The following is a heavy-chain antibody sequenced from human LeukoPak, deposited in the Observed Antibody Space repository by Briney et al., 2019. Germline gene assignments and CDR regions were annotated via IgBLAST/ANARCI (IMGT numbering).Heavy chain of an antibody. D-gene: IGHD1-26*01. CDR3: ARGSSGSYYNWFDP. J-gene: IGHJ5*02. Sequence: ASVKASCKASGYTFTSYGISWVRQAPGQGLEWMGWISAYNGNTNYAQKLQGRVTMTTDTSTSTAYMELRSLRSDDTAVYYCARGSSGSYYNWFDPWGQGTLVTVSS. V-gene: IGHV1-18*01. CDR2: ISAYNGNT. CDR1: GYTFTSYG.